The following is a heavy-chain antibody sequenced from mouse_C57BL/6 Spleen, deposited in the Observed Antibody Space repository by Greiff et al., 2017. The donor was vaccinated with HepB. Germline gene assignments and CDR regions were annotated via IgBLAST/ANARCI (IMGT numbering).Heavy chain of an antibody. CDR3: APYGNYFWGYWYFDV. V-gene: IGHV1-50*01. J-gene: IGHJ1*03. CDR1: GYTFTSYW. Sequence: QVQLQQPGAELVKPGASVKLSCKASGYTFTSYWMQWVKQRPRQGLEWIGEIDPSDSYTNYNQKFKGKATLTVDTSSSTAYMQLSSLTSEDSAVYYCAPYGNYFWGYWYFDVWGTGTTVTVSS. D-gene: IGHD2-1*01. CDR2: IDPSDSYT.